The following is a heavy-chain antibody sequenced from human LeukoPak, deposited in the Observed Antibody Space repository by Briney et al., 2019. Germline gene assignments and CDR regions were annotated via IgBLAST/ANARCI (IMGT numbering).Heavy chain of an antibody. CDR1: GFTFTDYN. CDR2: ISTTSRYI. V-gene: IGHV3-21*01. CDR3: AREKVRSAIGGFDY. Sequence: GGSLRLSCAASGFTFTDYNMNWVRQAPGEGRDWGSSISTTSRYIYYAYSLRGGFSMSRDNAKTSLYLQMSRLRAEDTAVYYCAREKVRSAIGGFDYWGQGTLVTVSS. D-gene: IGHD2-2*01. J-gene: IGHJ4*02.